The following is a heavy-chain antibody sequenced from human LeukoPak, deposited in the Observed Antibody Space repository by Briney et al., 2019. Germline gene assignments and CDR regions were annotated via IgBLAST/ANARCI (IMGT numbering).Heavy chain of an antibody. J-gene: IGHJ6*04. CDR3: ARDYYGSGSYPPGWDV. D-gene: IGHD3-10*01. CDR1: GFTFDDYG. V-gene: IGHV3-21*01. CDR2: ISSSSSYI. Sequence: GGSLRLSCAASGFTFDDYGMNWVRQAPGKGLEWVSSISSSSSYIYYADSVKGRFTISRDNAKNSLYLQMNSLRAEDTAVYYCARDYYGSGSYPPGWDVWGKGTTVTISS.